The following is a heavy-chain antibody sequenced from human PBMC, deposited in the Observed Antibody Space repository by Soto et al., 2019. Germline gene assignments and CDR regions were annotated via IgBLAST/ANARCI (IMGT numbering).Heavy chain of an antibody. D-gene: IGHD2-2*01. CDR2: IYHSGRT. V-gene: IGHV4-4*02. Sequence: QVQLQESGPGLVKPSGTLSLTCAVSGGSISSSNWWSWVRQPPGKGLEWSGEIYHSGRTNYNPSLKSRVTLAVDKSTNQFSLKLSSLTAADTAVYYCARDLSFGVVAAAYYYYGMDVWGQGTTVTVSS. J-gene: IGHJ6*02. CDR1: GGSISSSNW. CDR3: ARDLSFGVVAAAYYYYGMDV.